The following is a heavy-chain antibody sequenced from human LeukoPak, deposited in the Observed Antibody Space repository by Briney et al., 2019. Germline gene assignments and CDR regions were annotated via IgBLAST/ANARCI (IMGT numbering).Heavy chain of an antibody. V-gene: IGHV3-21*01. CDR2: ITSSSDYI. J-gene: IGHJ4*02. Sequence: GGSLRLSCAASGFTFSSHSMNWDRQAPGKGLEWVSVITSSSDYIYYADSLKGRFTVSRDNAKNSLYLQVNSLRAEDTAVYYCVRESVYYDSSGYYNVLDYWGQGTLVTVSS. CDR3: VRESVYYDSSGYYNVLDY. CDR1: GFTFSSHS. D-gene: IGHD3-22*01.